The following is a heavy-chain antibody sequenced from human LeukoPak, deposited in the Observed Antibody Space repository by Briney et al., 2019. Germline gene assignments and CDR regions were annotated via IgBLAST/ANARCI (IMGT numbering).Heavy chain of an antibody. D-gene: IGHD1-26*01. CDR2: INHSGST. J-gene: IGHJ4*02. CDR3: AKSGGSGLIDY. V-gene: IGHV4-34*01. Sequence: SETLSLTCAVYAGSFSGYYWSWIRQPPGKGLEWIGEINHSGSTNYNPSLKSRVTISVDTSKNQFSLNLSSVTAADTAVYYCAKSGGSGLIDYWGQGTLVTVSS. CDR1: AGSFSGYY.